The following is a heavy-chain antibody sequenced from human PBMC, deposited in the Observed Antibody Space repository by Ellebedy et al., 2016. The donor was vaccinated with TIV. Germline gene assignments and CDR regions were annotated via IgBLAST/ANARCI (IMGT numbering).Heavy chain of an antibody. CDR3: ARDSPRGGSYFGPAEYFQH. D-gene: IGHD1-26*01. CDR1: GIIFSSYA. J-gene: IGHJ1*01. CDR2: ISYDGSNK. Sequence: GESLKISXAASGIIFSSYAMSWVRQAPGKGLEWVAVISYDGSNKYYADSVKGRFTISRDNSKNTLYLQMNSLRAEDTAVYYCARDSPRGGSYFGPAEYFQHWGQGTLVTVSS. V-gene: IGHV3-30*03.